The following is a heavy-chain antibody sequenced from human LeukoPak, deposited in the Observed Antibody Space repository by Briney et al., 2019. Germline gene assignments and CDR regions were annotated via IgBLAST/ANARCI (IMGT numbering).Heavy chain of an antibody. CDR3: ARETQSRGAFDI. V-gene: IGHV1-69*13. J-gene: IGHJ3*02. D-gene: IGHD2-2*01. CDR1: GGTFSSYA. CDR2: IIPIFGTA. Sequence: ASVKVSCKASGGTFSSYAISWVRQAPGQGLERMGGIIPIFGTANYAQKSQGRVTITADESTSTAYMELSSLRSEDTAVYYCARETQSRGAFDIWGQGTMVTVSS.